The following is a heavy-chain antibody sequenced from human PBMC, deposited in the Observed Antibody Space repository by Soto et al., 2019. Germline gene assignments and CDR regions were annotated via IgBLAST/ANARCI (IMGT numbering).Heavy chain of an antibody. J-gene: IGHJ4*02. CDR3: ASTYPAGEYYFDY. CDR2: ISYDGSNE. V-gene: IGHV3-30*03. Sequence: PGGSLRLSCAASGFTFSSYGMHWVRQAPGEGLEWVAHISYDGSNEHYTDSVKGRFTISRDNSKNMVFLHMNSLRPEDTAVYYCASTYPAGEYYFDYWGQGTLVTVSS. D-gene: IGHD6-19*01. CDR1: GFTFSSYG.